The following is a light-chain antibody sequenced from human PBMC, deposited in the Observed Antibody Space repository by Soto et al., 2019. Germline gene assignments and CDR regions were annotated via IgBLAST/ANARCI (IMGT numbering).Light chain of an antibody. V-gene: IGLV2-8*01. Sequence: QSALTQPPSASGSPGQSVTISCTGTSSDIGAYNYVSWFQQHPGEAPKLIISVVNKRPSGVPNRFSGSKSGNTASLTVSGLQAEDEADYYCTSYGGRDNLIFGGGTKLTVL. CDR1: SSDIGAYNY. CDR2: VVN. CDR3: TSYGGRDNLI. J-gene: IGLJ2*01.